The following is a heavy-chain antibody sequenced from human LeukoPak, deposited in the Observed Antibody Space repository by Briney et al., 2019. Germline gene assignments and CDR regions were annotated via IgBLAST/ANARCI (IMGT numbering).Heavy chain of an antibody. CDR3: ARDLDSIFDY. Sequence: SETLSLTCTVSGGSISSDNYYWSWIRQPAGKGLEWIGRIYTSGSTNYNPSLKSRVTISVDTSKNQFSLKLSSVTAADTAVYYCARDLDSIFDYWGQGTLVTVSS. CDR2: IYTSGST. V-gene: IGHV4-61*02. D-gene: IGHD3-22*01. J-gene: IGHJ4*02. CDR1: GGSISSDNYY.